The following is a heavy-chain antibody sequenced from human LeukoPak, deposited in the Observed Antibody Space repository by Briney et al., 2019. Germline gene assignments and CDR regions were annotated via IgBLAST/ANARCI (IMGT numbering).Heavy chain of an antibody. CDR3: ARDRGYSYGTFDY. D-gene: IGHD5-18*01. J-gene: IGHJ4*02. CDR1: GGTFSSYA. Sequence: SVKVSCKASGGTFSSYAISWVRQAPGQGLEWTGGIIPIFGTANYAQKFQGRVTITADESTSTAYMELSSLRSEDTAVYYCARDRGYSYGTFDYWGQGTLVTVSS. CDR2: IIPIFGTA. V-gene: IGHV1-69*13.